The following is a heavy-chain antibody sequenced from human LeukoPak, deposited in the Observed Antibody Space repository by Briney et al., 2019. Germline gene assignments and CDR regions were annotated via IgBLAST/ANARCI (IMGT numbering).Heavy chain of an antibody. CDR3: ARNAIFGASFDY. D-gene: IGHD3-3*01. J-gene: IGHJ4*02. CDR1: GYTFTSYA. V-gene: IGHV1-3*01. CDR2: INAGNGNT. Sequence: GASVKVSCKASGYTFTSYAMHWVRQAPGQRLEWMGWINAGNGNTKYSQKFQGRVTITRDTSASTAYMELSSLRSEDTAVYYCARNAIFGASFDYWGQGTLVTVSS.